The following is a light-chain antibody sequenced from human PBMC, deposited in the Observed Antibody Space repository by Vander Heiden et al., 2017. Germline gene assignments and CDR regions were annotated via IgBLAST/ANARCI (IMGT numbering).Light chain of an antibody. V-gene: IGKV4-1*01. J-gene: IGKJ3*01. Sequence: IVIIHSPASLTVSLGERATINCKSSQSVLYSAKNKNYLAWYQQKPGQPPKLLIYWASTRESGVPDRFSGSGSGTDFTLTISSLQAEDVAVYYCQQYYSTPFTFGPGTKVDIK. CDR2: WAS. CDR3: QQYYSTPFT. CDR1: QSVLYSAKNKNY.